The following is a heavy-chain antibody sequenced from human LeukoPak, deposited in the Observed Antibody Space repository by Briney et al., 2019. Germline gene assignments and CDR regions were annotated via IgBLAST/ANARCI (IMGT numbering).Heavy chain of an antibody. CDR3: ARHVIAARVFDH. D-gene: IGHD2-15*01. V-gene: IGHV3-30*03. J-gene: IGHJ4*02. CDR1: GFTFSSYG. CDR2: ISYDGSNK. Sequence: GGSLRLSCAAPGFTFSSYGMHWVRQAPGKGLEWVAVISYDGSNKYYADSVKGRFTISRDNSKNTLYLQMNSLRVEDTAVYYCARHVIAARVFDHWGQGTLVTVSS.